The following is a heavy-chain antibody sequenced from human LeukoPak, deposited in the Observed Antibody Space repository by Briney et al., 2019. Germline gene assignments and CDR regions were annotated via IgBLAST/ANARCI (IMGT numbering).Heavy chain of an antibody. V-gene: IGHV4-59*01. CDR3: ARSRVTMVRGARATSYYYGMDV. J-gene: IGHJ6*02. CDR1: GGSISSYY. CDR2: IYYRWST. D-gene: IGHD3-10*01. Sequence: SGTLSHTCAVSGGSISSYYGSWMRQPPGRGLEWMGYIYYRWSTNYNPSLKSRVTISADTSKNQFSLKLSSVTAADAAVYYCARSRVTMVRGARATSYYYGMDVWGQGTTVTVSS.